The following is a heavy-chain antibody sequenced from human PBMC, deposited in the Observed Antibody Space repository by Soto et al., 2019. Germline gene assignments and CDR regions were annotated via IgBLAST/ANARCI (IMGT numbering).Heavy chain of an antibody. J-gene: IGHJ4*02. CDR2: ISGSGGST. CDR3: ARRSSSWSFDY. V-gene: IGHV3-23*01. Sequence: EVQLLESGGGLVQPGGSLRLSCAASGFTFSSYAMSWVRQAPGKGLEWVSVISGSGGSTYYADSVKGRFTISRDNSQNPLYLQMNSLRAEDTAVYYCARRSSSWSFDYWGQGTLVTVSS. CDR1: GFTFSSYA. D-gene: IGHD6-13*01.